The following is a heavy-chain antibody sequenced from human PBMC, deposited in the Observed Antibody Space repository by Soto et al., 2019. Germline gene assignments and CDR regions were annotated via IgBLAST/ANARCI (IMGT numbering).Heavy chain of an antibody. CDR3: ARAPDYGGTRFDY. D-gene: IGHD4-17*01. CDR2: ISSSSSYT. CDR1: GFTFSDYY. J-gene: IGHJ4*02. V-gene: IGHV3-11*05. Sequence: PGGSLRLSCAASGFTFSDYYMSWIRQAPGKGLEWVSYISSSSSYTNYADSVKGRFTISRDNAKNSLYLQMNSLRAEDTAVYYCARAPDYGGTRFDYWGQGTLVTVSS.